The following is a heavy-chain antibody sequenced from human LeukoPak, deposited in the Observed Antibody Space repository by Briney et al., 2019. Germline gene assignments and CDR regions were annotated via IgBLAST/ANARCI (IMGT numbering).Heavy chain of an antibody. Sequence: RAGGSLRLSCAASGFTFSDYYMSWIRQAPGKGLEWVSYISSSGSAIYYADSVKGRFTISRDNAKNSLYLQMNSLRAEHTAVYYCARSVRSDSRFVPFVYWGQGTLVTVSS. CDR3: ARSVRSDSRFVPFVY. CDR2: ISSSGSAI. V-gene: IGHV3-11*04. D-gene: IGHD2-2*01. CDR1: GFTFSDYY. J-gene: IGHJ4*02.